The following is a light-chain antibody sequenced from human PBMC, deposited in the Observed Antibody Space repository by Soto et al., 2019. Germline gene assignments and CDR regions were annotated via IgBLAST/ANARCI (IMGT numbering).Light chain of an antibody. Sequence: DIQMTQSPSSLSASVGDRVTITCRASQSISSYLNWYQQKPGKAPKLLIYAASSLQSGVPSRFSGSGSGTDFTHTISSLQPEDFATYYCQQSYSTPPLTFGQGTKVEIK. CDR2: AAS. CDR3: QQSYSTPPLT. V-gene: IGKV1-39*01. J-gene: IGKJ1*01. CDR1: QSISSY.